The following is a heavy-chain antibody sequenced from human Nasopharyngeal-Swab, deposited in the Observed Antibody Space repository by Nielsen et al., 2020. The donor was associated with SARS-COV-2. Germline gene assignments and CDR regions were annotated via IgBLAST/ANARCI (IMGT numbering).Heavy chain of an antibody. CDR3: APFWSGYYDYYYGMDV. D-gene: IGHD3-3*01. CDR1: GFTFSDYY. V-gene: IGHV3-11*01. CDR2: ISSSGSTI. Sequence: GGSLRLSCAASGFTFSDYYMSWIRQAPGKGLGWVSYISSSGSTIYYADSVKGRFTISRDNAKNSLYLQMNSLRAEDTAVYYCAPFWSGYYDYYYGMDVWGQGTTVTVSS. J-gene: IGHJ6*02.